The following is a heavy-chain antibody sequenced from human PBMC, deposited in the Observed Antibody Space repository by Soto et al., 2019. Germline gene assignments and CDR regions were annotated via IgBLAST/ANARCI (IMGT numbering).Heavy chain of an antibody. J-gene: IGHJ4*02. CDR2: ISGSGGST. D-gene: IGHD2-2*01. Sequence: PGGSLRLSCAASGFSFSSYAMSGFRQAPGKGLEWVSAISGSGGSTYYADSVKGRFTISRDNSKNTLYLQMNSLRAEDAAVHYCAKDMISSSNSCYFFDYWRQGILVTVSS. V-gene: IGHV3-23*01. CDR3: AKDMISSSNSCYFFDY. CDR1: GFSFSSYA.